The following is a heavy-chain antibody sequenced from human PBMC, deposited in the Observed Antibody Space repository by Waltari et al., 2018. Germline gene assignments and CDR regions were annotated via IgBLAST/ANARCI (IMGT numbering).Heavy chain of an antibody. CDR2: ISSSSSYI. CDR1: GFTFSSYS. J-gene: IGHJ3*02. Sequence: EVQLVESGGGLVKPGGSLRLSCAASGFTFSSYSMNWVRQAPGKGLEWVSSISSSSSYIYYADSVKGRFTISRDNAKNSLYLQMNSLRAEDTAVYYCARDLEYSRSHRAFDIWGQGTMVTVSS. D-gene: IGHD6-6*01. V-gene: IGHV3-21*01. CDR3: ARDLEYSRSHRAFDI.